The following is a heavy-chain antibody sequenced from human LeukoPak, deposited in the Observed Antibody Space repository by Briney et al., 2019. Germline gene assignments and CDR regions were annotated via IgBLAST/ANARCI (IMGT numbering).Heavy chain of an antibody. CDR2: IYHNGST. CDR1: GYSISSGYY. D-gene: IGHD4-23*01. J-gene: IGHJ4*02. Sequence: SETLSLTCTVSGYSISSGYYWGWIRQTPGKGLEWIGSIYHNGSTYYNPSLKSRVTISVDTSKNQFSLKLSSVTAADTAVYYCARDRSVYGGNPDYWGQGTLVTVSS. CDR3: ARDRSVYGGNPDY. V-gene: IGHV4-38-2*02.